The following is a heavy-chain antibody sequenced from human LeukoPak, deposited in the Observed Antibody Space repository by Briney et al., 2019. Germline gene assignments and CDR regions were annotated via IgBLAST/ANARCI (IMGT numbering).Heavy chain of an antibody. J-gene: IGHJ6*03. V-gene: IGHV4-59*01. CDR2: IYYSGST. D-gene: IGHD3-10*01. Sequence: PSETLSLTCTVSGGSISSYYWSWIRQPPGKGLEWIGYIYYSGSTNYNSSLRSRVTISVDTSRNQFSLKLRSVTAADTAVYYCARVAGDGYYYYMDVWGKGTTVTVSS. CDR1: GGSISSYY. CDR3: ARVAGDGYYYYMDV.